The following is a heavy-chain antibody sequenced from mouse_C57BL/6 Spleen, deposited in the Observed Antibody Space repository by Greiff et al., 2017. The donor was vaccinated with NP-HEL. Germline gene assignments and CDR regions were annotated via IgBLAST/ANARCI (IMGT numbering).Heavy chain of an antibody. CDR2: IYPGSGNT. CDR3: VSRSNYETDY. CDR1: GYSFTSYY. V-gene: IGHV1-66*01. J-gene: IGHJ2*01. Sequence: VQLQQSGPELVKPGASVKISCKASGYSFTSYYIHWVKQRPGQGLEWIGWIYPGSGNTKYNEKFKGKATLTADTSSSTAYMQLSSLTSEDSAVYYCVSRSNYETDYWGQGTTLTVSS. D-gene: IGHD2-1*01.